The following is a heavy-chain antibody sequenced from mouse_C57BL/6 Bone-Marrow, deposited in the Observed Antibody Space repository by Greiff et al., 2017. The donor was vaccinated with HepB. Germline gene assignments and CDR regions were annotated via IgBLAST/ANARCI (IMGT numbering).Heavy chain of an antibody. V-gene: IGHV1-78*01. Sequence: QVQLQQSDAELVKPGASVKISCKVSGYTFTDHTIHWMQQRPEQVLEWIGYIYPRDGSTKYNEKFKGKAILTADKSTSTAYMQLNSLTSEDSAVYFGARTRESGSSVYAMDYWGQGTSVTVSS. CDR2: IYPRDGST. CDR3: ARTRESGSSVYAMDY. CDR1: GYTFTDHT. J-gene: IGHJ4*01. D-gene: IGHD1-1*01.